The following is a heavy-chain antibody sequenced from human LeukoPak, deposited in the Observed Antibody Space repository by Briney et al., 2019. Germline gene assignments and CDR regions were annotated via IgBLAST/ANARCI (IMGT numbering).Heavy chain of an antibody. V-gene: IGHV3-53*01. D-gene: IGHD6-6*01. CDR3: ARDRRSGMDV. Sequence: GGSLRLSCAASGLTVSGTYMTWVRQAPTKGLERVSIIYSGGDTYYADSVKGRFTISRDNSKNTVYLQMNSLRAEDTAMYYCARDRRSGMDVWGQGTTVTVSS. CDR1: GLTVSGTY. J-gene: IGHJ6*02. CDR2: IYSGGDT.